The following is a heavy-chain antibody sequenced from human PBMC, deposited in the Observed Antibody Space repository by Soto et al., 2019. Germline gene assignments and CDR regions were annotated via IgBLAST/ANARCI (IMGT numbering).Heavy chain of an antibody. J-gene: IGHJ4*02. CDR1: GGTFSSYA. D-gene: IGHD6-6*01. CDR2: IIPIFGTA. CDR3: ARGLEYSSSDDTYYFDY. Sequence: QVQLVQSGAEVKKPGSSVKVSCKASGGTFSSYAISWVRQAPGQGLEWMGGIIPIFGTANYAQKFQGRVTITADDSTSTAYMELSSLRSEDTAVYYCARGLEYSSSDDTYYFDYWGQGTLVTVSS. V-gene: IGHV1-69*12.